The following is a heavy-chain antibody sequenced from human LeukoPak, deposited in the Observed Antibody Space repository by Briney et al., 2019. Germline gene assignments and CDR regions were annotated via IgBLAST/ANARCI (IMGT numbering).Heavy chain of an antibody. CDR1: GGSISSSSYY. CDR3: ARLWFGESHFDY. V-gene: IGHV4-39*01. J-gene: IGHJ4*02. D-gene: IGHD3-10*01. Sequence: SETLSLTCTVSGGSISSSSYYWGWIRQPPGKGLEWIGSIYYSGSTYYNPSLKIRVTISVDTSKNQFSLKLSSVTAADTAVYYCARLWFGESHFDYWGQGTLVTVSS. CDR2: IYYSGST.